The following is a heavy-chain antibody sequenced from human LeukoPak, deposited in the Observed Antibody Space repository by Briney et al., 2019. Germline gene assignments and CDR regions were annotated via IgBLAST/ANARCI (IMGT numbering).Heavy chain of an antibody. CDR2: TNHSGST. Sequence: SETLSLTCAVYGGSFSGYYWSWIRQPPGKGLEWIGETNHSGSTNYNPSLKSRVTISVDTSKNQFSLKLSSVTAADTAVYYCARGQKFLEWSHSYYYGMDVWGQGTTVTVSS. CDR3: ARGQKFLEWSHSYYYGMDV. CDR1: GGSFSGYY. D-gene: IGHD3-3*01. J-gene: IGHJ6*02. V-gene: IGHV4-34*01.